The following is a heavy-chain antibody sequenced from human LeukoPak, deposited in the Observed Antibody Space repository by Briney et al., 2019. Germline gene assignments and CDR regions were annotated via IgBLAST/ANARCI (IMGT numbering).Heavy chain of an antibody. CDR2: INHSGST. J-gene: IGHJ6*03. V-gene: IGHV4-34*01. Sequence: SETLSLTCAVYGGSFSGYYWSWIRQPPGKGLEWIGEINHSGSTNYNPSLKSRVTISVDTSKNQFSLKLNSVTAADTAVYCCASVRRGFGESSKYYAYYYMGVWGKGTTVTISS. CDR1: GGSFSGYY. D-gene: IGHD3-10*01. CDR3: ASVRRGFGESSKYYAYYYMGV.